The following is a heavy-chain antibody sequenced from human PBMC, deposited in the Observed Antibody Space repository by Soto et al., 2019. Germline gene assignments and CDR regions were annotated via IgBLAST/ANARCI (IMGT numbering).Heavy chain of an antibody. D-gene: IGHD5-18*01. V-gene: IGHV3-30*18. CDR1: GFTFSSYG. J-gene: IGHJ5*02. CDR2: ISYDGSNK. Sequence: GGSLRLSCAASGFTFSSYGMHWVRQAPGKGLEWVAVISYDGSNKYYADSVEGRFTISRDNSKNTLYLQMNSLRAEDTAVYYCAKDPVRYSYGYRWFDPWGQGTLVTVSS. CDR3: AKDPVRYSYGYRWFDP.